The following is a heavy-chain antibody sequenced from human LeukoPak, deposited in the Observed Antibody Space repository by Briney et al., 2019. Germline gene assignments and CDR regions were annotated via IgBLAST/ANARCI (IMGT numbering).Heavy chain of an antibody. CDR1: GFTFDDYG. CDR3: AKGGPVVGLYYFDC. Sequence: GGSLRLSCAASGFTFDDYGMSWVRQAPGKGLEWVSGINWNGGSTGYADSVKGRFTISRDNAKNSLYLQMNSLRAEDTAVFYCAKGGPVVGLYYFDCWGQGTLVTVSS. J-gene: IGHJ4*02. CDR2: INWNGGST. V-gene: IGHV3-20*04. D-gene: IGHD4-23*01.